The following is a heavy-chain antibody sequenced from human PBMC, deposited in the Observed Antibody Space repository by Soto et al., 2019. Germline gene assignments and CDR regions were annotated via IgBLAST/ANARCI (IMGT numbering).Heavy chain of an antibody. CDR2: ISSSGSTI. J-gene: IGHJ4*02. D-gene: IGHD3-3*01. Sequence: GGSLRLSCAASGFTFSDYYMSWIRQAPGKGLEWVSYISSSGSTIYYADSVKGRFTISRDNAKNSLYLQMNSLRAEDTAVYYCARFGGPEVRRFLEWLLPYYFDYWGQGTLVTVSS. V-gene: IGHV3-11*01. CDR3: ARFGGPEVRRFLEWLLPYYFDY. CDR1: GFTFSDYY.